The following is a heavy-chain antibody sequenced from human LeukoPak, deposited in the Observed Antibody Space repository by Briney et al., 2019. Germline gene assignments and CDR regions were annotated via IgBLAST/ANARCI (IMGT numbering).Heavy chain of an antibody. CDR2: ISGSGGST. D-gene: IGHD6-19*01. CDR3: AKVGSGTSFIEYYFDY. CDR1: GFTFSSYA. V-gene: IGHV3-23*01. J-gene: IGHJ4*02. Sequence: GGSLRLSCAASGFTFSSYAMSWVRQAPGKGLEWVSAISGSGGSTYYADSVKGRFTISRDNSKNTLYLQMNSLRAEDTAVYYCAKVGSGTSFIEYYFDYWGQGTLVTVSS.